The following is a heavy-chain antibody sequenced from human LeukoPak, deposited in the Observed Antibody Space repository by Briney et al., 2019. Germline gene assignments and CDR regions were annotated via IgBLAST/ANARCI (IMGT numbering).Heavy chain of an antibody. D-gene: IGHD4-11*01. V-gene: IGHV3-66*01. CDR1: GFTFSSYY. J-gene: IGHJ6*02. CDR3: ARSYSNHLFGMDV. CDR2: MYSGGST. Sequence: GGSPRLSCAASGFTFSSYYMTWVRQAPGKGLEWVSVMYSGGSTYYADSVKGRVAISRDNSQNTVFLQMNSVRVEDTAVYYCARSYSNHLFGMDVWGQGTAVTVSS.